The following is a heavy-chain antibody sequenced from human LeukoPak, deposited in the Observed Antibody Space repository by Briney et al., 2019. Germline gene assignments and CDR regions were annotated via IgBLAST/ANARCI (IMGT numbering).Heavy chain of an antibody. CDR3: ARDGVRAYYYDSSPTKPRMGDAFDI. D-gene: IGHD3-22*01. CDR2: ISYDGSNK. CDR1: GFTFSSYA. V-gene: IGHV3-30-3*01. Sequence: PGGSLRLSCAASGFTFSSYAMHWVRQAPGKGLEWVAVISYDGSNKYYADSVKGRFTISRDNSKNTLYLQMNSLRAEDTAVYYCARDGVRAYYYDSSPTKPRMGDAFDIWGQGTMVTVSS. J-gene: IGHJ3*02.